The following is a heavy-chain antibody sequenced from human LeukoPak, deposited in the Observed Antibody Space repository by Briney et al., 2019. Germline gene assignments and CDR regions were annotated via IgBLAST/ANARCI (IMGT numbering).Heavy chain of an antibody. D-gene: IGHD3-3*01. CDR1: GYTFTSYD. J-gene: IGHJ5*02. V-gene: IGHV1-69*05. Sequence: ASVKVSCKASGYTFTSYDINWVRQATGQGLEWMGGIIPIFGTANYAQKFQGRVTITTDESTSTAYMELSSLRSEDTAVYYCARGLLEWSKTSWFDPWGQGTLVTVSS. CDR2: IIPIFGTA. CDR3: ARGLLEWSKTSWFDP.